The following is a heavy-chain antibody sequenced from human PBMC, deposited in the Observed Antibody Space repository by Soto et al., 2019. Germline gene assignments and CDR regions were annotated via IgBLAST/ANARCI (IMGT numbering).Heavy chain of an antibody. J-gene: IGHJ6*02. Sequence: PGGSLRLSCAASGFTFSTYWMSWVRQAPGKGLEWVANIKEDGSEKYYVDSVEGQFTISRDNAKNSLYLQMTSLRAEDTALYYCARGWGYFDSSGFPYLYAMDVWGQGTTVTVSS. V-gene: IGHV3-7*01. CDR3: ARGWGYFDSSGFPYLYAMDV. CDR1: GFTFSTYW. D-gene: IGHD3-22*01. CDR2: IKEDGSEK.